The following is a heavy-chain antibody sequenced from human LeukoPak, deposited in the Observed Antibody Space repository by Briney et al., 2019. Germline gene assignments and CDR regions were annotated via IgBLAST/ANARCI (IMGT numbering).Heavy chain of an antibody. Sequence: SETLSLTCTVSGGSISTHYWSWIRQPPGKGLEWIGYIYYTGSTNYNPSLKSRVTMAIDTSKNQFSLELTFVSAADTAVYYCARAQYASESFFDYWGQGTLATVSS. CDR1: GGSISTHY. CDR2: IYYTGST. V-gene: IGHV4-59*11. CDR3: ARAQYASESFFDY. D-gene: IGHD3-10*01. J-gene: IGHJ4*02.